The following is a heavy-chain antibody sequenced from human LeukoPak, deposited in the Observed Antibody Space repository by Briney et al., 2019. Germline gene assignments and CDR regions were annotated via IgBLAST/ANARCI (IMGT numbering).Heavy chain of an antibody. CDR2: IFGSGGSP. CDR1: GFTFGSHA. Sequence: GGSLRPSCEASGFTFGSHAMYWVRQAPGKGLEWVAGIFGSGGSPHYADPVKGRFTISRDNSRNTVYLQINSLRAEDTAVYYCGKTTVGYSSGQKPAWPVDYWGQGTLVTVSS. J-gene: IGHJ4*02. CDR3: GKTTVGYSSGQKPAWPVDY. V-gene: IGHV3-23*01. D-gene: IGHD5-18*01.